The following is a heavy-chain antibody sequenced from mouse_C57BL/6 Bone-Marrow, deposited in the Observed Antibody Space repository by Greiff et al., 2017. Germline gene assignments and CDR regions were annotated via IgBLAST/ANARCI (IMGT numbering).Heavy chain of an antibody. CDR1: GYTFTSYW. J-gene: IGHJ4*01. V-gene: IGHV1-69*01. CDR2: LDPSDSYT. CDR3: ARFGYYVGYYAMDY. D-gene: IGHD2-3*01. Sequence: QVQLQQSGAELVMPGASVKLSCKASGYTFTSYWMHWVKQRPGPGLEWIGELDPSDSYTNYNQKFKGKSTLTVDKSSSTAYMQLSSLTSEDSAVYYGARFGYYVGYYAMDYWGQGTSVTVSS.